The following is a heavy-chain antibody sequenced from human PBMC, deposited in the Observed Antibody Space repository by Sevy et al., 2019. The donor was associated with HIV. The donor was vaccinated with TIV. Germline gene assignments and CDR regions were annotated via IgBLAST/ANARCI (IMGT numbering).Heavy chain of an antibody. CDR3: ARDCSSTRCLWGMDV. CDR2: IKVIESEK. Sequence: GGSLRLSCAASGFTFSSYGMSWVRQAPGKGLEWVPTIKVIESEKYYVESVKGRFTISRDNAKNSLYLQMNSLRAEDTAVYYCARDCSSTRCLWGMDVWGQGTTVTVSS. CDR1: GFTFSSYG. D-gene: IGHD2-2*01. J-gene: IGHJ6*02. V-gene: IGHV3-7*01.